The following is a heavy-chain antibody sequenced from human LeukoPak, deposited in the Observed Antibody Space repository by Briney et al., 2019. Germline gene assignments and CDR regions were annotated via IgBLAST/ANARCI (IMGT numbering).Heavy chain of an antibody. CDR1: GGSISSGDYY. Sequence: SETLSLTCTVSGGSISSGDYYWSWLRQPPGKALEWIGYICYTGKTYYNPSLEGRVTILVDTSRNHFSVKLSSVTAADTAVYYCARSQNYYGSGDYWSQGTLVTVSS. V-gene: IGHV4-61*03. J-gene: IGHJ4*02. D-gene: IGHD3-10*01. CDR3: ARSQNYYGSGDY. CDR2: ICYTGKT.